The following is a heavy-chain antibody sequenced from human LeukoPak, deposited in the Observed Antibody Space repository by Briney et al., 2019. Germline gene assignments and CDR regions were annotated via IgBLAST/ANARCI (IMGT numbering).Heavy chain of an antibody. CDR2: INPNSGGT. Sequence: GASVKVSCKASGYTFTGYYMHWVRQAPGQGLEWMGWINPNSGGTNYAQKFQGRVTMTRDTSISTAYMELSRLRSDDTAVYYCARGGSRTYYYDSSGYYLGDYWGQGTLVTVSS. CDR3: ARGGSRTYYYDSSGYYLGDY. J-gene: IGHJ4*02. V-gene: IGHV1-2*02. CDR1: GYTFTGYY. D-gene: IGHD3-22*01.